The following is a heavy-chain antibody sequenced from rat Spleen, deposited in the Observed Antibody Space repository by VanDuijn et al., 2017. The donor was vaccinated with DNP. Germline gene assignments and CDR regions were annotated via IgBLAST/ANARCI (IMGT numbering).Heavy chain of an antibody. CDR3: TRHRSDTISMDA. V-gene: IGHV3-1*01. Sequence: EVQLQESGPGLVKPSQSLSLTCSVTAYSITTNYWGWIRKFPGNKMEWVGHISYSGSTSYNPSLKRRISISRDTSKNQFFLQVNSVTTEDTATYYCTRHRSDTISMDAWGQGTSVTVSS. CDR2: ISYSGST. J-gene: IGHJ4*01. D-gene: IGHD2-2*01. CDR1: AYSITTNY.